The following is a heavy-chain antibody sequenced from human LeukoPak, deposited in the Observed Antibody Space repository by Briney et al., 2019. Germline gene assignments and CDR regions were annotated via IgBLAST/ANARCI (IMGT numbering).Heavy chain of an antibody. CDR1: GGSFSGYY. J-gene: IGHJ4*02. V-gene: IGHV4-34*01. CDR2: INHSGST. CDR3: ARGIPRYYVYATLDYFDY. Sequence: SETLSLTCAVYGGSFSGYYWSWIRQPPGKGLEWIGEINHSGSTNYNPSLKSRVTISVDTSKNQFSLKLSSVTAADSAVYYCARGIPRYYVYATLDYFDYWGQGTLVTVSS. D-gene: IGHD2-8*01.